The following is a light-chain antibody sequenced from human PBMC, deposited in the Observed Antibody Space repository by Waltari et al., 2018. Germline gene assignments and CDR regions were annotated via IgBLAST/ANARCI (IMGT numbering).Light chain of an antibody. CDR2: LGS. CDR3: MQALQTPWT. Sequence: DIVMTQSPLSLPVTPGEPASISCRSSQSLLHSNGSNYLDWYLRKPGQSPQLLISLGSNRASGVPDRFSGSGSGTDCTLKSSRVEAEDVGVYYCMQALQTPWTFGQGTKVEIK. J-gene: IGKJ1*01. V-gene: IGKV2-28*01. CDR1: QSLLHSNGSNY.